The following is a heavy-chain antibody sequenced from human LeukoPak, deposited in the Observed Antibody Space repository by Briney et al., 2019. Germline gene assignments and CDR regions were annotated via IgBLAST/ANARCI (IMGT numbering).Heavy chain of an antibody. V-gene: IGHV5-51*01. CDR1: GYSFTYW. CDR2: IYSGDSHT. J-gene: IGHJ4*02. CDR3: ASARHGDYVWDY. Sequence: GESLKVSCKGSGYSFTYWIGWVRQMPGKGLEWMGIIYSGDSHTKYSPSFQGRVTISADRSISTAYLQWSSLEASDTAMYYCASARHGDYVWDYWGQGTLVTVSS. D-gene: IGHD4-17*01.